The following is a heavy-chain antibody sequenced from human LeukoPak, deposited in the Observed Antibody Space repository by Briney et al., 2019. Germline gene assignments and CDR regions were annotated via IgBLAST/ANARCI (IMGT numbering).Heavy chain of an antibody. CDR1: RYTFTTFA. CDR2: INAGNGNT. D-gene: IGHD1-1*01. J-gene: IGHJ5*02. Sequence: RASVKVSCKASRYTFTTFAIHWVRQVPGQSLEWMGWINAGNGNTKYSQTFQGRVTITRDTSASTAYMELSSLTSEDTAVYYCARDSRTISNWFDTWGQGTPVTVSS. V-gene: IGHV1-3*01. CDR3: ARDSRTISNWFDT.